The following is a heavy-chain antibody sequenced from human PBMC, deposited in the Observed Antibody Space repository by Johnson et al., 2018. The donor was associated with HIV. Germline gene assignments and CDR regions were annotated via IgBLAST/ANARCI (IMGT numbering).Heavy chain of an antibody. D-gene: IGHD3-10*01. V-gene: IGHV3-30*14. CDR2: ISYDGSNK. CDR1: GFTFSSYA. CDR3: ARDPPSYGSGSYFRAFDI. Sequence: QVQLVESGGGVVQPGRSLRLSCAASGFTFSSYAMHWVRQAPGKGLEWVAVISYDGSNKYYADSVKGRFTISRDNSKNTLYLQMNSLRAEDTAVYYCARDPPSYGSGSYFRAFDIWGQGTIVTVSS. J-gene: IGHJ3*02.